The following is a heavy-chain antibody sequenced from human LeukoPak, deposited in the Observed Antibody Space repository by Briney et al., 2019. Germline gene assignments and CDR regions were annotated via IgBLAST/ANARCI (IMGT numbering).Heavy chain of an antibody. J-gene: IGHJ4*02. CDR2: ISAGSSTI. Sequence: GGSLRLSCAASGSTINNYDMNWVRQAPGKGLEWISYISAGSSTIYYADSVKGRFTISRDNARNSLYLQMDNLRAEDTAVYYCARRAGAYSHPYDYWGQGTLVTVSS. CDR3: ARRAGAYSHPYDY. D-gene: IGHD4/OR15-4a*01. CDR1: GSTINNYD. V-gene: IGHV3-48*01.